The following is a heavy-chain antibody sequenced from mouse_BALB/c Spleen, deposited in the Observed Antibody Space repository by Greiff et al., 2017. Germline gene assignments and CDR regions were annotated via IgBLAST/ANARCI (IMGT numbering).Heavy chain of an antibody. Sequence: QVQLQQPGAELVKPGASVKMSCKASGYTFTSYWMHWVKQRPGQGLEWIGVIDPSDSYTSYNQKFKGKATLTVDTSSSTAYMQLSSLTSEDSAVYYCTRGGNYDTWYFDVWGAGTTVTVSS. CDR3: TRGGNYDTWYFDV. D-gene: IGHD2-1*01. J-gene: IGHJ1*01. CDR1: GYTFTSYW. CDR2: IDPSDSYT. V-gene: IGHV1S127*01.